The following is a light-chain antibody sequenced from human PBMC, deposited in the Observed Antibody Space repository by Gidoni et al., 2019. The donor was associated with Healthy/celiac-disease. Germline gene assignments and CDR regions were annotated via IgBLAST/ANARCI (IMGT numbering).Light chain of an antibody. V-gene: IGKV1-33*01. J-gene: IGKJ3*01. CDR2: DAS. CDR3: QQYDNLLT. Sequence: DIPMTQSPSSLSASVGDRVTITCQASQDIINYLNWYQQKPGKAPKLLIYDASNLETGVPSRFSGSGAGTDFTVTISSLQPEDIATYYCQQYDNLLTFGPGTKVDIK. CDR1: QDIINY.